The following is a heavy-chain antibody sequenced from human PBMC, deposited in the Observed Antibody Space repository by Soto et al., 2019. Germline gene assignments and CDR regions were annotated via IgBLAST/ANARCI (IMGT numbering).Heavy chain of an antibody. V-gene: IGHV1-69*01. CDR1: GGSFREYA. Sequence: QVQLVQSGAEVRKPGSSVKVSCNASGGSFREYAISWVRQAPGRGLEWMGGIIPLFGTPKYAQKFQGRVTIIADESTSTNYLEVTCLTSEDTAVYYCARDSTAMVTTSFDFWGQGTQVTVSS. J-gene: IGHJ4*02. CDR2: IIPLFGTP. CDR3: ARDSTAMVTTSFDF. D-gene: IGHD5-18*01.